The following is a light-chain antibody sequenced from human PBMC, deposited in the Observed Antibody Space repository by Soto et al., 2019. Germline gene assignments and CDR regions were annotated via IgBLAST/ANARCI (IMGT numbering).Light chain of an antibody. CDR3: QQRSNWPLT. CDR1: QSVRSC. J-gene: IGKJ4*01. CDR2: DAS. Sequence: EIVLTQSPATLSLSPGERATLSCRASQSVRSCLAWYQHKPGQAPRPLIYDASNRATGIPARFSGSGSGTDFTLTISSLEPEDSAAYYCQQRSNWPLTFGGGTKVEIK. V-gene: IGKV3-11*01.